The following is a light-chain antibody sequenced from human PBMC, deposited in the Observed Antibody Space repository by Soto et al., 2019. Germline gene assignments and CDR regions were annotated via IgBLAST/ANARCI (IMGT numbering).Light chain of an antibody. J-gene: IGKJ1*01. CDR2: KAS. Sequence: DIQMTQSPSTLSGSVGDRVTITCRASQTISSWLAWYQQKPGKAPKRLIYKASTLKSGVPSRFSGSGSGTEFTLTISSLQPDDFATYYCQQYNSYSWTFGQGTKVEIK. CDR1: QTISSW. CDR3: QQYNSYSWT. V-gene: IGKV1-5*03.